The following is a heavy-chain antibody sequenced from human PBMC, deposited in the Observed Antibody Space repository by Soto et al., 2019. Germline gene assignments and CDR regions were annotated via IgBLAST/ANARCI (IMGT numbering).Heavy chain of an antibody. V-gene: IGHV3-64*01. J-gene: IGHJ6*03. Sequence: EVQLAESGGGLAQPGGSLRLSCAASGFTLSGYAMDWVRQAPGKGLEYVSGISSNGVGTYYANSVQGRFTISRDNSKNTVYRQMGRLRPEDMAAYYCARRARPDFYYMDVWGKGTTVTVSS. CDR1: GFTLSGYA. CDR3: ARRARPDFYYMDV. CDR2: ISSNGVGT. D-gene: IGHD6-6*01.